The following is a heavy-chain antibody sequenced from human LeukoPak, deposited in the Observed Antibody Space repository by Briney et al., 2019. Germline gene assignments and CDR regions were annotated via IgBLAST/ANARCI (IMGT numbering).Heavy chain of an antibody. V-gene: IGHV1-2*02. Sequence: ASVKVSCKASGYTFTGYYMHWVRQAPGQGLEWMGWINPNSGGTNYAQKFQGRVTMTRDTSISTAYMELSRLRSDDTAVYYCARDIDSGTTPNFDHWGQGTLVTVSS. CDR1: GYTFTGYY. J-gene: IGHJ4*02. CDR2: INPNSGGT. CDR3: ARDIDSGTTPNFDH. D-gene: IGHD4-11*01.